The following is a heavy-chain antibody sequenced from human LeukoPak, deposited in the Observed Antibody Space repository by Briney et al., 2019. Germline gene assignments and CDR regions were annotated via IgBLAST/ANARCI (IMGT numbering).Heavy chain of an antibody. CDR1: GFTFSDSY. V-gene: IGHV3-11*01. CDR2: ISSTAYTI. Sequence: GGSLRLSCAASGFTFSDSYMTWIRQAPGKGLEWVSYISSTAYTIFYADSVKGRFTISRDNAKNSLYLQTNSLRAEDTAVYYCAKGRASCCDYWGLGALVTVSS. CDR3: AKGRASCCDY. J-gene: IGHJ4*02. D-gene: IGHD2-2*01.